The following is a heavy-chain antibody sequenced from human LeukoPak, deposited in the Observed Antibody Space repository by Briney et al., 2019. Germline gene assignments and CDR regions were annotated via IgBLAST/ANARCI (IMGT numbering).Heavy chain of an antibody. CDR3: AKEYCSGGSCYSFDY. Sequence: GGSLRLSCAASGFTFSDHAMSWVRQAPAKGLEWVSSINGNGGGSYYIDSVKGRFTVSRDNSENALYLQMNNLRTEDTAVYYCAKEYCSGGSCYSFDYWGQGTLVTVSS. CDR2: INGNGGGS. V-gene: IGHV3-23*01. J-gene: IGHJ4*02. CDR1: GFTFSDHA. D-gene: IGHD2-15*01.